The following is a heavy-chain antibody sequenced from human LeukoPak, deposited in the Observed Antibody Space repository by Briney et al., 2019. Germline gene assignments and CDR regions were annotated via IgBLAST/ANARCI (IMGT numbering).Heavy chain of an antibody. CDR2: IYSGGNT. CDR3: AREGGDYGGFAY. J-gene: IGHJ4*02. D-gene: IGHD4-23*01. CDR1: GFSVSNNF. Sequence: PGGSLRLSCAASGFSVSNNFMSWVRQAPGKGLEWVSIIYSGGNTYYADSVKGRFTISRDNSENTLYLQMNSLRAEDTAVYYCAREGGDYGGFAYWAQGTLVTVSS. V-gene: IGHV3-66*01.